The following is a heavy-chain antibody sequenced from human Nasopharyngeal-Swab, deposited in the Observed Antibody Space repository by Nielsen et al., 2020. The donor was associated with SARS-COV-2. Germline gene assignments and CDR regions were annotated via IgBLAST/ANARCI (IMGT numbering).Heavy chain of an antibody. Sequence: SETLSLTCTVSGGSISSYSWSWIRQPPGKGLEWIGYIYYSGSTNYNPSLKSRVTISVDTSKNQFSLKLSSVTAADTAVYYCARRAGSGWYGYWGQGTLVTVSS. V-gene: IGHV4-59*01. J-gene: IGHJ4*02. CDR1: GGSISSYS. D-gene: IGHD6-19*01. CDR3: ARRAGSGWYGY. CDR2: IYYSGST.